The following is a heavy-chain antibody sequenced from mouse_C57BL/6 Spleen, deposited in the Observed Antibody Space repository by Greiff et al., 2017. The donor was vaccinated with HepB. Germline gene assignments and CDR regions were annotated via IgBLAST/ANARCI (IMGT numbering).Heavy chain of an antibody. CDR2: ISSGGDYI. D-gene: IGHD1-1*01. CDR3: TRPYGSSYDYAMDY. Sequence: EVKVVESGEGLVKPGGSLKLSCAASGFTFSSYAMSWVRQTPEKRLEWVAYISSGGDYIYYADTVKGRFTISRDNARNTLYLQMSSLKSEDTAMYYCTRPYGSSYDYAMDYWGQGTSVTVSS. V-gene: IGHV5-9-1*02. J-gene: IGHJ4*01. CDR1: GFTFSSYA.